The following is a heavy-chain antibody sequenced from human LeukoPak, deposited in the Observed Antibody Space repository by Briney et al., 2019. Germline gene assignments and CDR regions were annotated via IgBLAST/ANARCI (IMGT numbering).Heavy chain of an antibody. J-gene: IGHJ3*02. CDR2: IYTSGST. Sequence: SSETLSLTCTVSGGSISSGSYYWSWIRQPAGRGLEWIGRIYTSGSTNYNPSLKSRVTISVDTSKNQFSLKLSSVTAADTAVYYCARANYSGYAPGFPFDIWGQGTMVTVSS. CDR1: GGSISSGSYY. V-gene: IGHV4-61*02. CDR3: ARANYSGYAPGFPFDI. D-gene: IGHD5-12*01.